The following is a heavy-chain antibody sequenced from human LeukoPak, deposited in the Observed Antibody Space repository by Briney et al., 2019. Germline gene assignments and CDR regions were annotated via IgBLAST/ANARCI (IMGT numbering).Heavy chain of an antibody. CDR1: GFTFSSYE. V-gene: IGHV3-48*03. D-gene: IGHD6-6*01. CDR3: ARYLAARLSY. CDR2: ISSSGSTI. Sequence: GGSLRLSCAASGFTFSSYEMNWVRQAPGKGLEWVSYISSSGSTIYYADSVQGRYTISRDNAKNSLYLQMNSLRAEDTAVYYCARYLAARLSYWGQGTLVTVSS. J-gene: IGHJ4*02.